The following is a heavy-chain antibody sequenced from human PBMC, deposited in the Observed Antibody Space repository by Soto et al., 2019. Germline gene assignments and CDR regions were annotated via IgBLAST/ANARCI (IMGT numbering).Heavy chain of an antibody. CDR1: GFTFSNFW. V-gene: IGHV3-74*01. CDR2: ISGDGTTP. CDR3: AIGAAGMTYFLH. J-gene: IGHJ1*01. Sequence: EVQLVESGGGLVQPGGSLRLSCAASGFTFSNFWMHWVRQAPGKGLVWVSHISGDGTTPRYADSVKGRFTMSRDNAKNTLYLQMNSLRAEDTAVYYCAIGAAGMTYFLHWGQGTLVSVSS. D-gene: IGHD6-13*01.